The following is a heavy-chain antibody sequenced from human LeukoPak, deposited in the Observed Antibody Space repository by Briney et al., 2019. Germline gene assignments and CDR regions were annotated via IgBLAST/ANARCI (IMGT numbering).Heavy chain of an antibody. D-gene: IGHD6-6*01. Sequence: GGSLRLSCAASGFTFSSYAMSWVRQAPGKGLEWVSAISGSGGSTYYADSVKGRFTISRDNSKNTLYLQMNSLRAEDTAVYYCAKAPGGWQLAGTPTYNWFDPWGQGTLVTVSS. CDR1: GFTFSSYA. CDR3: AKAPGGWQLAGTPTYNWFDP. V-gene: IGHV3-23*01. J-gene: IGHJ5*02. CDR2: ISGSGGST.